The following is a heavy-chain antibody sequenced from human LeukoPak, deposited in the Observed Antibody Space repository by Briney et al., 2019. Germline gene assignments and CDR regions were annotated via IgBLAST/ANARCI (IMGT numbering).Heavy chain of an antibody. D-gene: IGHD2-15*01. V-gene: IGHV4-34*01. CDR1: GGSFSGYF. CDR2: INHSGST. Sequence: PSETLSLTCAVYGGSFSGYFWTWIRQPPGKGLEWIGEINHSGSTNYNPSLKSRVNKSVDTSKNQFSLELTSVAAADTAVYYCARGVGFVKIDYWGQGPLVTVSP. CDR3: ARGVGFVKIDY. J-gene: IGHJ4*02.